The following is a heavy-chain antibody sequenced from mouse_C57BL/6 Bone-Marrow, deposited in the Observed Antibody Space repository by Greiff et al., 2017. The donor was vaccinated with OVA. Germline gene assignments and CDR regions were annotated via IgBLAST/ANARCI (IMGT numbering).Heavy chain of an antibody. CDR3: ARVVYYGSNFYAMDY. CDR1: GYTFTSYG. Sequence: QVQLQQSGAELARPGASVKLSCKASGYTFTSYGISWVKQRTGQGLEWIGEIYPRSGNTYYNEKFKGKATLTADKSSSTAYMELRSLTSEDSAVYFCARVVYYGSNFYAMDYWGQGTSVTVSS. D-gene: IGHD1-1*01. J-gene: IGHJ4*01. CDR2: IYPRSGNT. V-gene: IGHV1-81*01.